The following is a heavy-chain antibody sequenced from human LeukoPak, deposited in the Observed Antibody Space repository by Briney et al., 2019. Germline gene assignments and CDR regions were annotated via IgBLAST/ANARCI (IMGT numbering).Heavy chain of an antibody. J-gene: IGHJ6*02. CDR2: ISYDGSNK. CDR3: AKGVWFGELACLDPPCYGMDV. V-gene: IGHV3-30-3*01. Sequence: TGGSLRLSCAAAGFTFSSYAMHWVRQAPGKGLEWVAVISYDGSNKYYADSVKGRFTISRDNSKNTLYLQMNSLRAEDTAVYYCAKGVWFGELACLDPPCYGMDVWGQGTTVTVSS. CDR1: GFTFSSYA. D-gene: IGHD3-10*01.